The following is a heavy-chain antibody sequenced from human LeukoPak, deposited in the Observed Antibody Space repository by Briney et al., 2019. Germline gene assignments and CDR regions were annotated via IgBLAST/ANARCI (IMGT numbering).Heavy chain of an antibody. CDR1: GGSFSGYY. D-gene: IGHD4-17*01. CDR2: TNHSGST. CDR3: ARGPPYGDYAPFDY. Sequence: SETLSLTCAVYGGSFSGYYWSWIRQPPGKGLEWIGETNHSGSTNYNPSLKSRVTISVDTSKNQFSLKLSSVTAADTAVYYCARGPPYGDYAPFDYWGQGTLVTVSS. J-gene: IGHJ4*02. V-gene: IGHV4-34*01.